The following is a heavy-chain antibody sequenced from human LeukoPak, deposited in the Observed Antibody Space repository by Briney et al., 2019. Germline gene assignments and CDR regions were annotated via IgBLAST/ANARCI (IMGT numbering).Heavy chain of an antibody. V-gene: IGHV3-23*01. CDR3: AKQISYDSSGYYSHAFDI. D-gene: IGHD3-22*01. J-gene: IGHJ3*02. CDR2: ISGRGGST. Sequence: GGSLRLSWAAAGFTFSSYAMSWVRQAPGKGRDWVSAISGRGGSTYYADSVKGRLTISRHNSKNTLYLQMNSLRDEDTDVYYCAKQISYDSSGYYSHAFDIWGQGTMVTVSS. CDR1: GFTFSSYA.